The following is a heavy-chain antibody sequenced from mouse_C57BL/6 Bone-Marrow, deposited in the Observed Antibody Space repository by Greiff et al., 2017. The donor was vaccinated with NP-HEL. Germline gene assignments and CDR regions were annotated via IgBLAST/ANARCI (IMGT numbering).Heavy chain of an antibody. CDR3: ARDPFYGNYDYYAMDY. J-gene: IGHJ4*01. CDR1: GYAFSSYW. D-gene: IGHD2-10*01. CDR2: IYPGDGDT. V-gene: IGHV1-80*01. Sequence: QVQLQQSGAELVKPGASVKISCKASGYAFSSYWMNWVKQRPGKGLEWIGQIYPGDGDTNYNGKFKGKATLTADKSSSTAYMQLSSLTSEDSAVYFCARDPFYGNYDYYAMDYWGQGTSVTVSS.